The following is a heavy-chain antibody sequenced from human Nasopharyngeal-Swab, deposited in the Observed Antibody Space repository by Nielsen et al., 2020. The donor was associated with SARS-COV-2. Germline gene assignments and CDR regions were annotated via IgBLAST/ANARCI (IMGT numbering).Heavy chain of an antibody. D-gene: IGHD3-3*01. V-gene: IGHV3-7*03. CDR2: IKEDGSEA. CDR3: AKDIRGYYDFSP. J-gene: IGHJ5*02. CDR1: GFTFSKFW. Sequence: GESLKISCAASGFTFSKFWMNWVRQAPGKGLEWVANIKEDGSEAHYAGSVRGRFTISRDNAENSLYLQMNSLRAEDTAVYYCAKDIRGYYDFSPWGLGTLVTVAS.